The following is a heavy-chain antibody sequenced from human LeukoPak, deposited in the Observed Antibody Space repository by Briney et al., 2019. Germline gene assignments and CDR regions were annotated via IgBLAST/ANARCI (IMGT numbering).Heavy chain of an antibody. Sequence: SETLSPTCAVYGGSFSGYYWSWIRQPPGKGLEWIGEINHSGSTNYNPSLKSRVTISVDTSKNQFSLKLSSVTAADTAVYYCARVQWELPLGNWFDPWGQGTLVTVSS. CDR1: GGSFSGYY. J-gene: IGHJ5*02. D-gene: IGHD1-26*01. CDR2: INHSGST. CDR3: ARVQWELPLGNWFDP. V-gene: IGHV4-34*01.